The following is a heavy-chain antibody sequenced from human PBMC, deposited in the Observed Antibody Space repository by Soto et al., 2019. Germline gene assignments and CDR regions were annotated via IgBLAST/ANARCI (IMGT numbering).Heavy chain of an antibody. Sequence: QVQLQESGPGLVKPSETLSLTCTVSGGSISNYYWSWIRQPPGKGLEWIGYIHYRGNTKYNPSLKSLVPISSDTAKDQFSLKLTSMTAADTAVYYCARGDYYFWSGYFATIDYWGQGTLVTVSS. J-gene: IGHJ4*02. CDR3: ARGDYYFWSGYFATIDY. CDR2: IHYRGNT. D-gene: IGHD3-3*01. V-gene: IGHV4-59*08. CDR1: GGSISNYY.